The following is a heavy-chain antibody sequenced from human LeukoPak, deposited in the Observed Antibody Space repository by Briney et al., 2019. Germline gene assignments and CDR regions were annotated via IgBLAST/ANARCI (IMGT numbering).Heavy chain of an antibody. CDR2: ISSRSRYI. V-gene: IGHV3-21*01. J-gene: IGHJ4*02. Sequence: GGSLRLSCAVSGFTFTSYSTSWVRQAPGKGLEWVLSISSRSRYIYYADSVKGRFTISRDNAKNSLYLQMNSLSAEDTSVYYCARDRLLVNNDNLTGHSDYWGRGTVVTVSS. D-gene: IGHD3-9*01. CDR1: GFTFTSYS. CDR3: ARDRLLVNNDNLTGHSDY.